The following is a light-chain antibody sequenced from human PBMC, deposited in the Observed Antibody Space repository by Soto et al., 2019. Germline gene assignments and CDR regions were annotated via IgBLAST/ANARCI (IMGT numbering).Light chain of an antibody. V-gene: IGKV2-28*01. CDR2: LGS. CDR1: QSLLQSNGFNY. Sequence: DVVMTESPLSLHVSPGESATISCRSSQSLLQSNGFNYVDWYLQKPGQSPQLLIYLGSLRASGVRDRFSGSASGTDFTLKISRVEAEDVGVHYCMQAPQTPPYTFGQGTRVEIK. CDR3: MQAPQTPPYT. J-gene: IGKJ2*01.